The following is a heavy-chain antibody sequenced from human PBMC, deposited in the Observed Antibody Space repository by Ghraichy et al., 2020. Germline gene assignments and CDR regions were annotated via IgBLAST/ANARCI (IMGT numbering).Heavy chain of an antibody. J-gene: IGHJ4*02. D-gene: IGHD6-19*01. Sequence: GGSLRLSCAASGFTFDDYAMHWVRQAPGKGLEWVSGISWNSGSIGYADSVKGRFTISRDNAKNSLYLQMNSLRAEDTALYYCAKSIAVAETQYYFDYWGQGTLVTVSS. V-gene: IGHV3-9*01. CDR1: GFTFDDYA. CDR3: AKSIAVAETQYYFDY. CDR2: ISWNSGSI.